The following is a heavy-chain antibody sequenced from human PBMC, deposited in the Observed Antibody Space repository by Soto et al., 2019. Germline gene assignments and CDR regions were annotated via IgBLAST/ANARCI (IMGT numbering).Heavy chain of an antibody. CDR3: ARVLPPFDP. CDR1: GYTFTSYG. V-gene: IGHV1-18*01. CDR2: INAYNGNT. Sequence: QVQLVQSGAEVKKPGASVKVSCKASGYTFTSYGISWVRQAPGQGLEWMGWINAYNGNTNYAQKLHGRATMATDTPTITACMELRSLRSDDKAVYYCARVLPPFDPWGQGTLVTVSS. J-gene: IGHJ5*02.